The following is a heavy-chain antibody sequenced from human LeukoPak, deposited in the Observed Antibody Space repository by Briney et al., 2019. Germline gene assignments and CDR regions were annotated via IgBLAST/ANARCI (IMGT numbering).Heavy chain of an antibody. D-gene: IGHD3-3*01. V-gene: IGHV3-30*18. J-gene: IGHJ4*02. CDR2: IPSDGSYT. Sequence: GGSLRLSCAASGFNFNSHGMHWVRQAPGKGLEWVALIPSDGSYTYYADSVKGRFTISRDSSKNTLSLQMNSLRAEDTAVYYCAKFLSVYYIDYWGQGTLVTVSS. CDR1: GFNFNSHG. CDR3: AKFLSVYYIDY.